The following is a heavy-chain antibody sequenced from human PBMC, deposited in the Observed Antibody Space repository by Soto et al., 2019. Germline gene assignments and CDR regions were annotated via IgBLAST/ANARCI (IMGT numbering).Heavy chain of an antibody. CDR1: GFTFSSYG. CDR3: AKVFGDFSAYYYYGMDV. CDR2: ISYDGSNK. Sequence: QVQLVESGGGVVQPGRSLRLSCAASGFTFSSYGMHWVRQAPGKGLEWVAVISYDGSNKYYADSVKGRFTISRDNSKNTLYLQMNSLRAEDTAVYYCAKVFGDFSAYYYYGMDVWDQGTTVTVSS. J-gene: IGHJ6*02. V-gene: IGHV3-30*18. D-gene: IGHD3-16*01.